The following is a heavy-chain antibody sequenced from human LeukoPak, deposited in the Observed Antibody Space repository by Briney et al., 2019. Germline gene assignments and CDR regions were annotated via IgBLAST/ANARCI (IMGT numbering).Heavy chain of an antibody. CDR1: GFTFSSYW. V-gene: IGHV3-74*01. J-gene: IGHJ4*02. CDR2: INSDGSST. D-gene: IGHD5-18*01. Sequence: GGSLRLSCAASGFTFSSYWMHWVRQAPGKGLVWVSRINSDGSSTSYADSVKGRFTISRDNAKNTLYLQMNSLRAEDSAVYYCARDSATAMVPDYWGQGTLVTVSS. CDR3: ARDSATAMVPDY.